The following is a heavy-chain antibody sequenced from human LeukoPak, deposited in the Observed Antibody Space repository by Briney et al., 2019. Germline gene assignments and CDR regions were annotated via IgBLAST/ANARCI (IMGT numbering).Heavy chain of an antibody. CDR1: GGSLSSYY. Sequence: MPSETLSLTCTVSGGSLSSYYWSWIRQPPGKGLEWIGYIYSRGLTRGSTNYNPSLKSRVTLSVDTSKNQFSLKLSSVTAADTAVYYCARDQEYSGSYYRYFDFWGQGALVTVSS. J-gene: IGHJ4*02. CDR2: IYSRGLTRGST. V-gene: IGHV4-59*01. D-gene: IGHD1-26*01. CDR3: ARDQEYSGSYYRYFDF.